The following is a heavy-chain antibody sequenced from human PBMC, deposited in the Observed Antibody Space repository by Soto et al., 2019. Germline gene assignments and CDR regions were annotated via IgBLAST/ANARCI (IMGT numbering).Heavy chain of an antibody. CDR3: ARDTGPNGYNYYYFGMDV. D-gene: IGHD5-18*01. CDR2: ISYDGSDK. CDR1: GFTFSNYA. Sequence: VGSLRLSCAASGFTFSNYAMHWVRQAPGKGLEWVAVISYDGSDKYNANSVKGRFTISRDNSKNTLYLQMNSLRAEDTAVYYCARDTGPNGYNYYYFGMDVWGQGTTVTVSS. V-gene: IGHV3-30-3*01. J-gene: IGHJ6*02.